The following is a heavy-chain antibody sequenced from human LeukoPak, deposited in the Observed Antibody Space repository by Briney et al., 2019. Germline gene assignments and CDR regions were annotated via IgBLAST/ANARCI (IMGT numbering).Heavy chain of an antibody. CDR1: GFTFSSYG. D-gene: IGHD2-21*02. V-gene: IGHV3-30*03. CDR3: ARVTRSPFGWFDP. Sequence: GGSLRLSCAASGFTFSSYGMHWVRQAPGKGLEWVAIISDDGSKKYYADSVKGRFTISRDNSKNTLYLQMNSMTAEATAVYYCARVTRSPFGWFDPWGQGTLVTVSS. CDR2: ISDDGSKK. J-gene: IGHJ5*02.